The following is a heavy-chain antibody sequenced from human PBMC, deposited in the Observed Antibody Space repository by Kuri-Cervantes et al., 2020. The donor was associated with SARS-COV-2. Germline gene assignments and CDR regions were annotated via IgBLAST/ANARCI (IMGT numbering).Heavy chain of an antibody. J-gene: IGHJ4*02. CDR2: IYHSGST. CDR3: ARTKRSTVVTPSVPYFDY. V-gene: IGHV4-30-2*01. CDR1: GGSISSGGYY. D-gene: IGHD4-23*01. Sequence: SETLSLTCTVSGGSISSGGYYWSWIRQPPGKGLEWIGYIYHSGSTYYNPSLKSRVTISVDTSKNQFSLKLSSVTAADTAVYYCARTKRSTVVTPSVPYFDYWGQGTLVTVSS.